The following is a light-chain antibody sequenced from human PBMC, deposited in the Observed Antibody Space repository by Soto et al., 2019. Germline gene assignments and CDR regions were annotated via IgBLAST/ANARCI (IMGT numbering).Light chain of an antibody. CDR1: TSNIGSNY. CDR2: KND. V-gene: IGLV1-47*01. CDR3: ATWDDSQSCGL. Sequence: QSVLAQPPSASGTPGQRVTISCSGSTSNIGSNYVYWYQQLPGTAPRLLISKNDQRSSGIPDRFSGSKSGTSASLAINGLRSEDEADYYCATWDDSQSCGLFGGGTKPTVL. J-gene: IGLJ2*01.